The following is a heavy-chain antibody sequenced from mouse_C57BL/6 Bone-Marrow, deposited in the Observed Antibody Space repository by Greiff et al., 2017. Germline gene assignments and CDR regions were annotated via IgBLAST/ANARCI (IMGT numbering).Heavy chain of an antibody. D-gene: IGHD1-1*01. V-gene: IGHV8-12*01. J-gene: IGHJ4*01. CDR3: ARTGSNAAMDY. CDR1: GFSLSTSGMG. CDR2: LSCDDAK. Sequence: QVTLKVSGPGILQSSPTLSLTCSFSGFSLSTSGMGVSWIRPPSGKGLEWLAHLSCDDAKRYHPSLMSPLTISKDTSINQVFRKVTSVHTADTATDYCARTGSNAAMDYWGQGTTLTVSS.